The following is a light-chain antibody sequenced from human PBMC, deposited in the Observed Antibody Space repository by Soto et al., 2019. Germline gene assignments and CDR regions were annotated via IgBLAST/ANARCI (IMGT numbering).Light chain of an antibody. J-gene: IGKJ2*01. CDR1: QSVSSSY. CDR2: GAS. V-gene: IGKV3-20*01. CDR3: QQYGGSSLYT. Sequence: EIVLTQSPGTLSLSPGERATLSCRASQSVSSSYLGWYQQKPGQAPRLLIYGASTRATGIPDRFSGSGSGTDFTHTISRLATEDFAVYYCQQYGGSSLYTFGQGTKLEIK.